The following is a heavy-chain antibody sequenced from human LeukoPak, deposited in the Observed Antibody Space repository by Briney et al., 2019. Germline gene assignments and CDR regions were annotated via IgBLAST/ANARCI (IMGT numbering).Heavy chain of an antibody. Sequence: PSETLSLTCTVSGGSISRFYWSWIRQPPGKALEWIGYIYYSGSTNYNPSLRSRVTMSVDTSKNQFSLKLNSVTAADTAVYYCARNSRDGDNWEYHYSDYWGQGTLVTVSS. D-gene: IGHD5-24*01. CDR3: ARNSRDGDNWEYHYSDY. V-gene: IGHV4-59*08. CDR1: GGSISRFY. CDR2: IYYSGST. J-gene: IGHJ4*02.